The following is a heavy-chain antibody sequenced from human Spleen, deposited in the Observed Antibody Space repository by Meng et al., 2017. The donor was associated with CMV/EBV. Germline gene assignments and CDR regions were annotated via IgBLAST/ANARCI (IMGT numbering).Heavy chain of an antibody. J-gene: IGHJ6*02. CDR2: ISTDKPKT. V-gene: IGHV1-18*01. Sequence: ASVKVSCKTSGYTFTKFGISWVRQAPGQGLEWMGWISTDKPKTHYAQNFQGRVSMTIDTSTSTGYVELTSLRSDDTAVYYCARVNYHYYSGMGVWGQGTTVTVSS. D-gene: IGHD3-10*01. CDR3: ARVNYHYYSGMGV. CDR1: GYTFTKFG.